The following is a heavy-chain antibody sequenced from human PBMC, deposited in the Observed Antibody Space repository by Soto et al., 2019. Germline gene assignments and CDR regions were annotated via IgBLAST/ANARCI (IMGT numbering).Heavy chain of an antibody. CDR2: IYPGDSDT. V-gene: IGHV5-51*01. Sequence: PGESLKISCKGSGYSFTSYWIGWVRQMPGKGLEWMGIIYPGDSDTRYSPSFQGQVTISADKSISTAYLQWSSLKASDTAMYYCARSTIDPRLFMYPFDSWGQGTLVPVSS. CDR3: ARSTIDPRLFMYPFDS. CDR1: GYSFTSYW. J-gene: IGHJ4*02. D-gene: IGHD6-6*01.